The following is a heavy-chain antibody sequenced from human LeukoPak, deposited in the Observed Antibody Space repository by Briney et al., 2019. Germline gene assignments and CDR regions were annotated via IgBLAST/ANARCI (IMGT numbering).Heavy chain of an antibody. CDR1: GYSFTSHY. J-gene: IGHJ4*02. V-gene: IGHV1-46*01. Sequence: ASVKVSCKASGYSFTSHYMHWVRQAPGQGLEWLGLINPTGSSTLYAQKFQGRVTMTRDMSTTTDYMELSSLRSEDTAVYYCASASRITMLRGANDYWGQGTLVTVSS. D-gene: IGHD3-10*01. CDR2: INPTGSST. CDR3: ASASRITMLRGANDY.